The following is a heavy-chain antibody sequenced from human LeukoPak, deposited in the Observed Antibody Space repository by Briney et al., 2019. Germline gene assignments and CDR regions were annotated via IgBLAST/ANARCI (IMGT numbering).Heavy chain of an antibody. Sequence: SETLSLTCTVSGGSISSYYWSWIRQPPGKGLEWIGYIYYSGSTNYNPSLKSRVTISVDTSKNQFSLKLSSVTAADTALYFCAKDRRAHCGGDCYSFDYWGQGTVVTVSS. V-gene: IGHV4-59*01. J-gene: IGHJ4*02. CDR1: GGSISSYY. CDR3: AKDRRAHCGGDCYSFDY. CDR2: IYYSGST. D-gene: IGHD2-21*02.